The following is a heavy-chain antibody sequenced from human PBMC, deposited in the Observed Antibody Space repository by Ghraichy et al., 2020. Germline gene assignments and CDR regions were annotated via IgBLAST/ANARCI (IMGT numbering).Heavy chain of an antibody. Sequence: GGSLRLSCAASGFTFSSYWMTWVRQAPGKGLEWVAKINEDGSEKYYVDSVKGRFTIARDDAKNSLYLQMNSLTAEDTAVYYCARSYIPVMPYYFDYWGQGTLFTVSS. CDR3: ARSYIPVMPYYFDY. J-gene: IGHJ4*02. CDR1: GFTFSSYW. CDR2: INEDGSEK. D-gene: IGHD1-26*01. V-gene: IGHV3-7*01.